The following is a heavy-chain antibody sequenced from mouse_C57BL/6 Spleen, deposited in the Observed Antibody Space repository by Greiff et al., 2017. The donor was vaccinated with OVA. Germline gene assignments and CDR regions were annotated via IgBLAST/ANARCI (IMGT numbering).Heavy chain of an antibody. CDR3: ARPYYDYDGGYAMDY. D-gene: IGHD2-4*01. CDR1: GFTFSDYG. J-gene: IGHJ4*01. V-gene: IGHV5-17*01. CDR2: ISSGSSTI. Sequence: EVKLVESGGGLVKPGGSLKLSCAASGFTFSDYGMHWVRQAPEKGLEWVAYISSGSSTIYYADTVKGRFTISRDNAKNTLFLQMTSLRSEDTAMYYCARPYYDYDGGYAMDYWGQGTSVTVSS.